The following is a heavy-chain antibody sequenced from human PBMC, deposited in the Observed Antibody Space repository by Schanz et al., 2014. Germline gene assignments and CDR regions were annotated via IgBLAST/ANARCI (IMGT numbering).Heavy chain of an antibody. V-gene: IGHV1-69*02. Sequence: QVHLVQSGAEVKKPGSSVKVSCKASGGTFSSDTFSWVRQAPGQGLEWMGRIVPIHGIVNYAQRFQDRVRITADNSTSTAYMELSSLRSDDTAVYYCARGGGPEDVFDIWGQGTILTVSS. D-gene: IGHD2-15*01. J-gene: IGHJ3*02. CDR2: IVPIHGIV. CDR1: GGTFSSDT. CDR3: ARGGGPEDVFDI.